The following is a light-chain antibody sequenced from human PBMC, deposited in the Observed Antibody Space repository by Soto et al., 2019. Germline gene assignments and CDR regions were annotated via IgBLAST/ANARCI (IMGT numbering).Light chain of an antibody. CDR1: SSDVGGYNY. CDR2: EVS. CDR3: CSYAGSNNLV. V-gene: IGLV2-8*01. Sequence: QSALTQPPSASGSPGQSVTISCTGTSSDVGGYNYVSWYQQHPGKAPKLMIYEVSERPSGVADRFAGYKSGNTASLTVSGLQAEDEADYYCCSYAGSNNLVFGGGTQLTVL. J-gene: IGLJ3*02.